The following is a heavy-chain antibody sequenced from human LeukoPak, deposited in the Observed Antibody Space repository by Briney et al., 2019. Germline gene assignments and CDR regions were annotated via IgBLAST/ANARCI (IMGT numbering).Heavy chain of an antibody. CDR3: ARESRPTFYYDSSGYYPDY. J-gene: IGHJ4*02. CDR2: IYYSGST. CDR1: GFTVSSNY. Sequence: LRLSCAASGFTVSSNYMSWVRQPPGKGLEWIGYIYYSGSTFYNPSLKSRVIISVDTSKNQFSLKLSSVTAADTAVYYCARESRPTFYYDSSGYYPDYWGQGTLVTVSS. V-gene: IGHV4-30-4*08. D-gene: IGHD3-22*01.